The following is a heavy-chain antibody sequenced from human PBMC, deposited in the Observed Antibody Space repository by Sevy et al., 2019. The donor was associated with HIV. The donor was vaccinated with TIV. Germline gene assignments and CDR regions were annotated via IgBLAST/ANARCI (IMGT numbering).Heavy chain of an antibody. CDR1: GFTFSSYR. CDR2: ISSTSAYI. Sequence: GGSLRLSCAASGFTFSSYRMTWVRQAPGKGLEWVSCISSTSAYINYADSLKGRFTISRDNAKNLLYLQMDSLRAEDTAVYYCARAVLEISTWRSDYWGQGTLVTVSS. D-gene: IGHD1-1*01. J-gene: IGHJ4*02. CDR3: ARAVLEISTWRSDY. V-gene: IGHV3-21*01.